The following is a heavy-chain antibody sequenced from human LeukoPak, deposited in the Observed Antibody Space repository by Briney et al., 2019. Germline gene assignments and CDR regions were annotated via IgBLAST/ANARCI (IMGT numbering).Heavy chain of an antibody. CDR3: ARDWTLNY. CDR1: GFTFSSYA. V-gene: IGHV3-30-3*01. CDR2: VSFDGDNK. D-gene: IGHD3/OR15-3a*01. Sequence: PGGSLRLSCAASGFTFSSYAMHWVGQAPGKGLEWVAVVSFDGDNKYYADSVKDRFTISRDNSQNTLYLQLNSLRAEDTAVYYCARDWTLNYWGQGTLVTVSS. J-gene: IGHJ4*02.